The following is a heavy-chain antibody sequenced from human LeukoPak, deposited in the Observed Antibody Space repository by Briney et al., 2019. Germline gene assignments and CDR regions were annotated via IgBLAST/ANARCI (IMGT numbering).Heavy chain of an antibody. Sequence: ASVKVSCKASGYTFTSYGIGWVGQAPGQGLEWMGWISAYNGNTNYAQMLQGRVTMTTDTSTSTAYMELRSLRSDDTAVYYCARDRYSEQSQRYYFDYWGQGTLVTVSS. CDR1: GYTFTSYG. CDR3: ARDRYSEQSQRYYFDY. D-gene: IGHD6-13*01. J-gene: IGHJ4*02. CDR2: ISAYNGNT. V-gene: IGHV1-18*01.